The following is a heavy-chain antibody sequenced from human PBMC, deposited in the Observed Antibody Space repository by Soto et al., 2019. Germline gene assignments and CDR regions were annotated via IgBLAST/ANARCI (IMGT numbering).Heavy chain of an antibody. Sequence: ASVKVSCKASGYIFTSYAMHWVRQAPGQRLEWMGWINAGNGNTKYSQKFQGRVTITRDTSASTAYMELSSLRSEDTAVYYCAREALAAAGINFWFDPWGQGTLVTVSS. CDR3: AREALAAAGINFWFDP. CDR2: INAGNGNT. J-gene: IGHJ5*02. V-gene: IGHV1-3*01. D-gene: IGHD6-13*01. CDR1: GYIFTSYA.